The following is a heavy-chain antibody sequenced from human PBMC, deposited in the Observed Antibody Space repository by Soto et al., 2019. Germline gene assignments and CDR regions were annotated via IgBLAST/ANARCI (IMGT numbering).Heavy chain of an antibody. CDR2: MNPESGNT. CDR3: ARAKSVTTVWFDP. CDR1: GYTFISYD. Sequence: QVQLVQSGAEVKKPGASGKVSCKASGYTFISYDINWVRQATGQVLEWLGWMNPESGNTGYAQKFQGRVTMTSNTSISTVYMELSSLRSEDTAVYYCARAKSVTTVWFDPWGQGTLVTVSS. D-gene: IGHD4-17*01. V-gene: IGHV1-8*01. J-gene: IGHJ5*02.